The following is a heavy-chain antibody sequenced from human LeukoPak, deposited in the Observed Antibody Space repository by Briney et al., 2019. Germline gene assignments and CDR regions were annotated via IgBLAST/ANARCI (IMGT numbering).Heavy chain of an antibody. D-gene: IGHD2-15*01. Sequence: GGSLRLSCAASGFTFSSYSMNWVRQAPGKGLEWVSSISSSSSYIYYADSVKGRFTISRDNAKNSLYLQLNSLRAEDTAVYYCARDSRGCSGGSCFDYWGQGTLVTVSS. V-gene: IGHV3-21*01. CDR2: ISSSSSYI. CDR3: ARDSRGCSGGSCFDY. J-gene: IGHJ4*02. CDR1: GFTFSSYS.